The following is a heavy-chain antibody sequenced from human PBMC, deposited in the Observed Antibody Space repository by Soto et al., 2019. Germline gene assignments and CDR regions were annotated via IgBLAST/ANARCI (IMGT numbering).Heavy chain of an antibody. CDR1: GFTFSDYY. V-gene: IGHV3-11*05. CDR2: ISGSSSYT. Sequence: QVQLVESGGGLVKPGGSLRLSCAASGFTFSDYYMSWIRQAPGKGLEWVSYISGSSSYTNYADSVKGRFTISRDNAKXXLXLXXNSLRAEDTAVYYCARDPIWFGQRGGDSGDYGEDYWGQGTLVTVST. D-gene: IGHD4-17*01. CDR3: ARDPIWFGQRGGDSGDYGEDY. J-gene: IGHJ4*02.